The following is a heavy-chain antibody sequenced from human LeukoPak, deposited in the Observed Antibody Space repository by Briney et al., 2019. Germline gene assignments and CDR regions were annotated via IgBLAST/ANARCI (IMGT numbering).Heavy chain of an antibody. D-gene: IGHD3-3*01. CDR1: GGSFSGYY. V-gene: IGHV4-34*01. J-gene: IGHJ5*02. CDR2: INHSGST. CDR3: ARGGYDFWSGRGGWFDP. Sequence: SETLSLTCAVYGGSFSGYYWSWIRQPPGKGLEWIGEINHSGSTNYNPSLKSRVTISVDTSKNQFSLKLSSVTAADTAVYYCARGGYDFWSGRGGWFDPWGQGTLVTVSS.